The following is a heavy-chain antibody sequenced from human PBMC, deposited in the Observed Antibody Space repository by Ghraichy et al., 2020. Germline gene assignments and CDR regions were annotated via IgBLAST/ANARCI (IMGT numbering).Heavy chain of an antibody. CDR3: AREFSWGYGDYGGDY. V-gene: IGHV1-3*01. J-gene: IGHJ4*02. CDR1: GYTFTSYA. D-gene: IGHD4-17*01. CDR2: INAGNGNT. Sequence: VKVSCKASGYTFTSYAMHWVRQAPGQRLEWMGWINAGNGNTKYSQKFQGRVTITRDTSASTAYMELSSLRSEDTAVYYCAREFSWGYGDYGGDYWGQGTLVTVSS.